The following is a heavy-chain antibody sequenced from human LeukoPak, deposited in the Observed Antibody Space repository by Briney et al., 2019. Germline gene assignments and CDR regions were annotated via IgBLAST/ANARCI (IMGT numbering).Heavy chain of an antibody. CDR2: INPSGGTT. V-gene: IGHV1-46*01. Sequence: GASVKVSCKASGYTFINYYMHWVRQAPGQGLEWMGIINPSGGTTSYAQKFQGRVTMTRDTSTSTVYMELSSLRSEDTAVYYCARYYYDSSGYYLFDYWGQGTLVTVSS. CDR3: ARYYYDSSGYYLFDY. D-gene: IGHD3-22*01. CDR1: GYTFINYY. J-gene: IGHJ4*02.